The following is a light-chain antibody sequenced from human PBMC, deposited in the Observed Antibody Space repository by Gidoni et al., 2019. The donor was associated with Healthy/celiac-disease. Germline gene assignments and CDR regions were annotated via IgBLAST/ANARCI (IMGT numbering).Light chain of an antibody. V-gene: IGKV1-39*01. Sequence: PMTQSPSSLSASVGDSVTITCRASHSIRSYLNWYKQKPGKAPKLLIYAASSLLSGVPSRXXXSGXXTDLILIIXSLQXXDFATYYCQQSYSTLLTFGGGTKVEIK. CDR2: AAS. CDR1: HSIRSY. J-gene: IGKJ4*01. CDR3: QQSYSTLLT.